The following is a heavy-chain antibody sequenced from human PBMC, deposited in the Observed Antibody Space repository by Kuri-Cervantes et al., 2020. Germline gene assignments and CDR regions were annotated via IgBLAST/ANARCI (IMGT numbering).Heavy chain of an antibody. CDR1: GYTFTNYG. Sequence: ASVKVSCKASGYTFTNYGVHWVRQAPGQGPEWMGRISTYNGNTNYAQKFQGRVTMTTDTSTSTAYMELRSLRSDDTAVYYCARAISQVVAGTAVDYWGQGTLVTVSS. J-gene: IGHJ4*02. V-gene: IGHV1-18*01. CDR2: ISTYNGNT. CDR3: ARAISQVVAGTAVDY. D-gene: IGHD2-15*01.